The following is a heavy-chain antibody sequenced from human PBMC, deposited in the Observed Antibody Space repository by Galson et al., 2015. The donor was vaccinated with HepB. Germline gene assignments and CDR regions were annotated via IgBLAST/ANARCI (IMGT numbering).Heavy chain of an antibody. J-gene: IGHJ6*02. Sequence: SLRLSCAASGFTFDDYGMSWVRQAPRKGLEWVSGINWNGGSTGYADSVKGRFTISRDNAKNSLYLQMNSLRAEDTALYYCARGYLPYYDFWSGPRKHYGMDVWGQGTTVTVSS. V-gene: IGHV3-20*04. D-gene: IGHD3-3*01. CDR1: GFTFDDYG. CDR2: INWNGGST. CDR3: ARGYLPYYDFWSGPRKHYGMDV.